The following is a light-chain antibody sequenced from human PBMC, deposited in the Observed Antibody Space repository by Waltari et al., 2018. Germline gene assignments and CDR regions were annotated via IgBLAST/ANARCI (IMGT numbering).Light chain of an antibody. J-gene: IGLJ2*01. V-gene: IGLV2-23*01. CDR3: SSYARSDNSVL. CDR2: EGT. CDR1: TSDVGGYNL. Sequence: QSALTQPASVSGSPGQSITISCTGSTSDVGGYNLVSWYRQFPNKAPQLIIYEGTRRPSGVSSRFSASKSGNTASLTISELQAEDEALYFCSSYARSDNSVLFGGGTQLSVL.